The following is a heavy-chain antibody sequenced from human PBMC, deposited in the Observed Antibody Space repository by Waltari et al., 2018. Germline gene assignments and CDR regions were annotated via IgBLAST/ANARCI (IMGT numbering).Heavy chain of an antibody. V-gene: IGHV4-59*01. Sequence: LSLTCIISGASITNYYWSWIRQPPGKGLEWIGTTYYNGKTNYNPSLRSRVSISVDTSKNQFSLNLKSVTAADTASYYCARTLDCDVANCYSGWGWFDPWGQGSLVTVSS. J-gene: IGHJ5*02. CDR1: GASITNYY. D-gene: IGHD2-21*01. CDR2: TYYNGKT. CDR3: ARTLDCDVANCYSGWGWFDP.